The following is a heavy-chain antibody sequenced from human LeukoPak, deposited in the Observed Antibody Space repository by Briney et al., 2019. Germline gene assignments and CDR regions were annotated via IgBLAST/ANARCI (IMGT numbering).Heavy chain of an antibody. CDR2: ISSSGSTI. Sequence: GGSLRLSCAASGFTFSDYYMSWIRQAPGKGLEWVSYISSSGSTIYYADSVKGRFTISRDNAKNSLYLQMNSLRAEDTAVYYCARHWYYSNYPDWFDPWGQGTLVTVSS. J-gene: IGHJ5*02. V-gene: IGHV3-11*01. CDR3: ARHWYYSNYPDWFDP. CDR1: GFTFSDYY. D-gene: IGHD4-11*01.